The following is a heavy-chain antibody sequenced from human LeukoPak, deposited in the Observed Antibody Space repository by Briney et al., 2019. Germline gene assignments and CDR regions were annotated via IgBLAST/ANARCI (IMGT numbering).Heavy chain of an antibody. J-gene: IGHJ3*02. D-gene: IGHD1-26*01. Sequence: SETLSLTCTVSGGSISSGGYYWSWIRQPPGKGLEWIGYIYYSGSTNYNPSLKSRVTISVDTSKNQFSLKLSSVTAADTAVYYCARVKGVVGVPTAFDIWGQGTMVTVSS. V-gene: IGHV4-61*08. CDR1: GGSISSGGYY. CDR2: IYYSGST. CDR3: ARVKGVVGVPTAFDI.